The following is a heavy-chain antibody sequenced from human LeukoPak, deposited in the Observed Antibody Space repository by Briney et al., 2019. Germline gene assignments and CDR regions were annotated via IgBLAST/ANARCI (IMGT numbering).Heavy chain of an antibody. CDR1: GFTFTNYA. D-gene: IGHD3-22*01. J-gene: IGHJ4*02. CDR3: ANENYDSSGYLDY. Sequence: GGSLRLSCAASGFTFTNYAMSWVRQAPGKGLEWVSGISGGGGSTYYADSVKGRFTISKDNSKNTLYLQMNSLRAEDTAVYYCANENYDSSGYLDYWGQGTLVTVSS. CDR2: ISGGGGST. V-gene: IGHV3-23*01.